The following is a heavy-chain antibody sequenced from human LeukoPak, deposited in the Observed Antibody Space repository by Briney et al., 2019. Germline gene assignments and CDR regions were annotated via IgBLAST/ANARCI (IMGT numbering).Heavy chain of an antibody. CDR2: IKSKTDGGTT. Sequence: GGSLRLSCAASGFTFSNAWMTWVRQAPERGLEWVGRIKSKTDGGTTDYAAPVKGRFTISRDDSKDTLYLQMNSLKTEDTAVYYRTTVLYYYDSSGLDYWGQGTLVTVSS. J-gene: IGHJ4*02. D-gene: IGHD3-22*01. CDR3: TTVLYYYDSSGLDY. CDR1: GFTFSNAW. V-gene: IGHV3-15*01.